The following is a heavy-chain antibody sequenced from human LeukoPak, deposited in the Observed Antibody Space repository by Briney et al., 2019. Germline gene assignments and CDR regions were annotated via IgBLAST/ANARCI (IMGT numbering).Heavy chain of an antibody. CDR3: ARSGADRGYYGSGSYYKIFDY. CDR1: GGSISSSYYY. Sequence: SETLSLTCTVSGGSISSSYYYWGWIRQPPGKGLEWIGSIYYSGSTYYNPSLKSRVTISVDTSKNQFSLKLSSVTAADTAVYYCARSGADRGYYGSGSYYKIFDYWGQGTLVTVSS. CDR2: IYYSGST. V-gene: IGHV4-39*07. D-gene: IGHD3-10*01. J-gene: IGHJ4*02.